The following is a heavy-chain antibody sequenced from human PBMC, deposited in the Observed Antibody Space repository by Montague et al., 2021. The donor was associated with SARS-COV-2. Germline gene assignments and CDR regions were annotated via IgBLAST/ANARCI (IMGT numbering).Heavy chain of an antibody. V-gene: IGHV6-1*01. Sequence: CAISGDSVSSNSATWNWVRQSPSRGLAWLGRTYYRSKWYNDDDDSERGRVTINPNTSKNQFSLQLDPVTPEDTAIYYCTSGREGNYNVMDVWGQGTTVTVSS. CDR1: GDSVSSNSAT. D-gene: IGHD1-1*01. CDR2: TYYRSKWYN. J-gene: IGHJ6*02. CDR3: TSGREGNYNVMDV.